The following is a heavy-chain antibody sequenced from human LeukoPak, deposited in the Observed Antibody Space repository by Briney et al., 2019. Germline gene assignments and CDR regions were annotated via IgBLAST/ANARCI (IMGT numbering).Heavy chain of an antibody. D-gene: IGHD3-10*01. V-gene: IGHV1-18*01. CDR1: GYTFTIYG. J-gene: IGHJ4*02. CDR2: ISAYNGNT. CDR3: ARVGSGSYFPLDY. Sequence: ASVTVSCTASGYTFTIYGISWVRQAPGQGLEWMGWISAYNGNTNYAQKLQGRVTMTTDTSTSTAYVELRSLRSDDTAVYYCARVGSGSYFPLDYWGQGTLVTVSS.